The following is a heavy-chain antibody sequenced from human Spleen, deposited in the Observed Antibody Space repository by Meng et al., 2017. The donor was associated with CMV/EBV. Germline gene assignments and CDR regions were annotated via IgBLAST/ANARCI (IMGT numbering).Heavy chain of an antibody. Sequence: GGSLRLSCAASGFSFSSYEMNWVRQAPGKGLEWVSYISSSGSTIYYADSGRGRFTISRDNAKNSLYLQMNSLRAEDTAVYYCARVLGYLDYWGQGTLVTVSS. J-gene: IGHJ4*02. CDR3: ARVLGYLDY. D-gene: IGHD7-27*01. CDR2: ISSSGSTI. V-gene: IGHV3-48*03. CDR1: GFSFSSYE.